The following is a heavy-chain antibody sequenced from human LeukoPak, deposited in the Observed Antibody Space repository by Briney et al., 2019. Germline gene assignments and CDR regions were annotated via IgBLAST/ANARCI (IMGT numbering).Heavy chain of an antibody. CDR1: GYTFTNYA. CDR3: AVTVVPAATANIAAQGSWFDP. CDR2: INTNTGSP. D-gene: IGHD2-2*01. V-gene: IGHV7-4-1*02. J-gene: IGHJ5*02. Sequence: GASVKVSCKASGYTFTNYAMNWVRQAPGQGLEWMGWINTNTGSPTYAQGFTGRFVFSLDTSVSTAYLQISSLKAEDTAVYYCAVTVVPAATANIAAQGSWFDPWGQGTLVTVSS.